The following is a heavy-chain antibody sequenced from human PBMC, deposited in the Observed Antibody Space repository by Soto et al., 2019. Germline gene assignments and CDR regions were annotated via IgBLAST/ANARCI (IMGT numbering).Heavy chain of an antibody. Sequence: QVQLVQSGAEVKKPGSSVKVSCKASGITFNSYGIGWVRQAPGQGLEWMGGVIHVLKIANYAQKFQGRVTITEDKSTTKAYMELSSLRSEDTAVYYCARARGSERELHPYDFDLWGQGTLVTVSS. J-gene: IGHJ4*02. CDR2: VIHVLKIA. CDR3: ARARGSERELHPYDFDL. CDR1: GITFNSYG. V-gene: IGHV1-69*09. D-gene: IGHD3-10*01.